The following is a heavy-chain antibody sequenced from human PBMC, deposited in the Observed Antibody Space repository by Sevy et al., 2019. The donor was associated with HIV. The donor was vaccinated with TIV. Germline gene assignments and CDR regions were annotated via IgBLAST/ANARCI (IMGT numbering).Heavy chain of an antibody. V-gene: IGHV3-15*01. Sequence: GGSLRLSCAASGFTFSIIYMNWVRQSPGKGLEWVGRMKSKTDGGTTDYAAPVKDRFTMSRDDSKNTLYLQMNSLKADDTAVYYCTTVGFTHWRSEAFDIWGQGTLVTVSS. D-gene: IGHD2-15*01. J-gene: IGHJ3*02. CDR2: MKSKTDGGTT. CDR3: TTVGFTHWRSEAFDI. CDR1: GFTFSIIY.